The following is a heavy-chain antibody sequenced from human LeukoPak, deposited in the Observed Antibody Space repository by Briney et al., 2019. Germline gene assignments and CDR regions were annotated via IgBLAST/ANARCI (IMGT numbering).Heavy chain of an antibody. CDR3: ARDVSSTSSWWFDP. J-gene: IGHJ5*02. V-gene: IGHV1-46*01. D-gene: IGHD2-2*01. CDR2: INPSGGST. CDR1: GYTFTGYY. Sequence: ASVKVSCKASGYTFTGYYMHWVRQAPEQGLEWMGIINPSGGSTSYAQKFQGRVTMTRDMSTRTDYMELSSLRCEDTAVYYCARDVSSTSSWWFDPWGQGTLVIVSS.